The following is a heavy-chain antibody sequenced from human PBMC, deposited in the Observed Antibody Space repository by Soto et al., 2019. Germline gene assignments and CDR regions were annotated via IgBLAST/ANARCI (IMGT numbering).Heavy chain of an antibody. Sequence: QVQLVESGGGVVQPGRSLRLSCAASGFTFSSYGMHWVRQAPGKGLEWVAVISYDGSNKHYADSVKGRFTLSTDNPKNTPYLQMNSLRAEDTAVYYCARSPYSVSYLAYFDYWGQGTLVTVTS. D-gene: IGHD1-26*01. CDR2: ISYDGSNK. CDR1: GFTFSSYG. J-gene: IGHJ4*02. V-gene: IGHV3-30*03. CDR3: ARSPYSVSYLAYFDY.